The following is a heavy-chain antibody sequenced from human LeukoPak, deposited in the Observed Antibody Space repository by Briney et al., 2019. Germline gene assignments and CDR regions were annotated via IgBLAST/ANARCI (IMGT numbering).Heavy chain of an antibody. J-gene: IGHJ4*02. CDR1: GYTFTSYY. D-gene: IGHD2-2*02. Sequence: ASVKVSCKASGYTFTSYYMHWVRQAPVQGLEWMGIINPSGGSTSYAQKFQGRVTMTRDTSTSTVYMELSSLRSEDTAVYYCARAPPYCSSTSCYTNFDYWGQGTLVTVSS. CDR2: INPSGGST. V-gene: IGHV1-46*01. CDR3: ARAPPYCSSTSCYTNFDY.